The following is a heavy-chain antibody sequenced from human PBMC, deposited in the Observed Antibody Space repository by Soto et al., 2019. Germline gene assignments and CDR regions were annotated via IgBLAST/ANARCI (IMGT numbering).Heavy chain of an antibody. V-gene: IGHV3-30*03. J-gene: IGHJ4*02. CDR3: VGGQYSFDY. D-gene: IGHD3-10*01. CDR1: GFPVSSYG. Sequence: QVQLVESGGGVVQPGRSLRLSCAASGFPVSSYGMHWVREAPGKGLEWVAVISYDGSNKYYADSVKGRFTISRDNSAITQYMQMNSRRPEYMAVYYGVGGQYSFDYRGQGTLVTVSP. CDR2: ISYDGSNK.